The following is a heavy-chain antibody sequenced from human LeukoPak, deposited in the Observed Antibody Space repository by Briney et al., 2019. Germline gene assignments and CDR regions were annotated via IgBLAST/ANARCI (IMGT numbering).Heavy chain of an antibody. CDR3: ARDVAPLDWLDI. J-gene: IGHJ6*02. CDR2: LKSDGSST. CDR1: GLPLTTYW. D-gene: IGHD3-9*01. Sequence: QPGGSLRLSCAAPGLPLTTYWILWVRDSPRKCLVCVSRLKSDGSSTSYADPVKGRFTISRDNAKNKMYMQMSSLRAEDTTVYYCARDVAPLDWLDIWGQGTTVTVSS. V-gene: IGHV3-74*01.